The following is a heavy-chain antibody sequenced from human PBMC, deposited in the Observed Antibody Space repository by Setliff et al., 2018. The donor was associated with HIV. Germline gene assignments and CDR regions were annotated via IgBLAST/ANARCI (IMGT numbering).Heavy chain of an antibody. V-gene: IGHV1-18*04. CDR2: ISAYDGNT. CDR3: ARENTYDSSGWGAFDI. D-gene: IGHD3-22*01. Sequence: GASVKVSCKASGYTFTGYYMHWVRQAPGQGLEWMGWISAYDGNTNYAQKFQGRVTMTTDTSTSTAYMELRSLRSDDTAVYYCARENTYDSSGWGAFDIWGPGTMVTVSS. J-gene: IGHJ3*02. CDR1: GYTFTGYY.